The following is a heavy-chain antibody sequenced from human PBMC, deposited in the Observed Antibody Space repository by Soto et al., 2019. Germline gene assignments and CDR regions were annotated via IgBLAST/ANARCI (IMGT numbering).Heavy chain of an antibody. CDR1: GYSFTSYW. CDR3: ARVGLPDYYDSSGPDPDGSLDP. Sequence: PGGSLKISCNGSGYSFTSYWISWVRQMPWKGLEWMGRIDPSDSYTNYSPSFQGHVTISADKSISTAYLQWSSLKASDTAMYYCARVGLPDYYDSSGPDPDGSLDPWGQGTLVTVSS. CDR2: IDPSDSYT. J-gene: IGHJ5*02. V-gene: IGHV5-10-1*01. D-gene: IGHD3-22*01.